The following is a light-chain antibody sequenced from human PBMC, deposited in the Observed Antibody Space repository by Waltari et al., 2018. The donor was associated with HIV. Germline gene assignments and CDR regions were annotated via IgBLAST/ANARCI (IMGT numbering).Light chain of an antibody. J-gene: IGLJ2*01. CDR2: SNH. Sequence: QSVLTQPPSAPGTPGQRVTISCSGGASNIGSNSVSWYQQVPDTSPKLLIYSNHQRPSVVPERYSGSKSGTSASLAIYGLQSEDEADYYCASWDDSLNVMLFGGGTKLTV. CDR1: ASNIGSNS. V-gene: IGLV1-44*01. CDR3: ASWDDSLNVML.